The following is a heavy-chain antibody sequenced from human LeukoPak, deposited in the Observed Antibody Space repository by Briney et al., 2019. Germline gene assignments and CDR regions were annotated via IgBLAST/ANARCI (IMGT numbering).Heavy chain of an antibody. J-gene: IGHJ4*02. V-gene: IGHV3-9*01. D-gene: IGHD6-13*01. CDR3: ARDSQAVGTDFDY. CDR2: ISWNSGSI. CDR1: GFTFDDYA. Sequence: PGGSLRLSCAASGFTFDDYAMHWVRHAPGKGLEWVSGISWNSGSIGYADSVKGRFTISRDNAKNSLYLQMNSLRAEDTAVYYCARDSQAVGTDFDYWGQGTLVTVSS.